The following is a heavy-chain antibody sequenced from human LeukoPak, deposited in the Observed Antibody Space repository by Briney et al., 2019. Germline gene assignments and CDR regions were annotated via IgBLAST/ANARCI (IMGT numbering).Heavy chain of an antibody. Sequence: GGSLRLSCAASGFTCSDRYMDWVRQAPGKGLEWVGRIRNKVNSYSTEYAASVKGRFTISSDDSKNSLYLQMNSLKTEDTAVYYCVRAVECSGGGCFWSTVMDVWGQGTTVTVSS. CDR1: GFTCSDRY. CDR2: IRNKVNSYST. CDR3: VRAVECSGGGCFWSTVMDV. D-gene: IGHD2-15*01. J-gene: IGHJ6*02. V-gene: IGHV3-72*01.